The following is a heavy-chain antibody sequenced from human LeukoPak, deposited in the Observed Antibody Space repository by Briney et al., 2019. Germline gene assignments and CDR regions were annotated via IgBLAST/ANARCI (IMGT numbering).Heavy chain of an antibody. J-gene: IGHJ5*02. CDR1: GYTFTGYY. CDR3: ARGMGVLVPAATWFDP. CDR2: INPNSGGT. Sequence: ASVKVSCKASGYTFTGYYMHWVRQAPGQGLEWMGWINPNSGGTNYAQKFQGRVTMTRDTSISTAYMDLSRLRSDDTAVCYCARGMGVLVPAATWFDPWGQGTLVTVSS. V-gene: IGHV1-2*02. D-gene: IGHD2-2*01.